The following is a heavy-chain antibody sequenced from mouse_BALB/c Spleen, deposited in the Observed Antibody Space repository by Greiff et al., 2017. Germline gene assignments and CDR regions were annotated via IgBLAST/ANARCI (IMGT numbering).Heavy chain of an antibody. CDR2: IRLKSNNYAT. V-gene: IGHV6-6*02. CDR3: TRSLWIRKDYAMDY. Sequence: EVKLVESGGGLVQPGGSMKLSCVASGFTFSNYWMNWVRQSPEKGLEWVAEIRLKSNNYATYYAESVKGRFTISRDDSKSSVYLQMNNLRAEDTGIYYCTRSLWIRKDYAMDYWGQGTSVTVSS. D-gene: IGHD2-2*01. J-gene: IGHJ4*01. CDR1: GFTFSNYW.